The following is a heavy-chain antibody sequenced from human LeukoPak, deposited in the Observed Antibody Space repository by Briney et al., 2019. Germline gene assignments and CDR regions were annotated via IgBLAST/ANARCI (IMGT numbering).Heavy chain of an antibody. V-gene: IGHV4-34*01. J-gene: IGHJ4*02. Sequence: SETLSLTCAVYGGSFSGYYWSWIRQPPGKGLEWIGEINHSGSTNYNPSLKSRVTISVDTSKNQFSLKLSSVTAADTAVYYCARRSPSRIIRGTGDLRYWGQGTLVTVSS. CDR2: INHSGST. CDR1: GGSFSGYY. D-gene: IGHD7-27*01. CDR3: ARRSPSRIIRGTGDLRY.